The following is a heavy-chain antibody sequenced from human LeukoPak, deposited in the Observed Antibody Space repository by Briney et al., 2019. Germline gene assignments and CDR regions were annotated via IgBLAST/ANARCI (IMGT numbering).Heavy chain of an antibody. CDR3: ASGWYHGGPEDAFDI. CDR2: IYPGDSDT. J-gene: IGHJ3*02. Sequence: GASLQISCKGSGYSFTSYWIGWVRQLPGKGLEWMGIIYPGDSDTRYSPSFQGQVTISADKSISTAYLQWSSLKASDTAMYYCASGWYHGGPEDAFDIWGQGTMVTVSS. D-gene: IGHD6-19*01. V-gene: IGHV5-51*01. CDR1: GYSFTSYW.